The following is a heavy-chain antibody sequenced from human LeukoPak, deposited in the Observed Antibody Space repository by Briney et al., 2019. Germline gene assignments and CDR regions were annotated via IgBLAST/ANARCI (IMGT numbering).Heavy chain of an antibody. Sequence: PGGSLRLSCAASGFSFSSYGMHWVRQAPDKGLEWVAVISYDGSNKYHADSVKGRFTISRDNSKNTLYLQMNSLRVEDTAVYYCAKGGIPDDPWGQGTLVTVSS. CDR1: GFSFSSYG. J-gene: IGHJ5*02. D-gene: IGHD2-21*01. CDR2: ISYDGSNK. CDR3: AKGGIPDDP. V-gene: IGHV3-30*18.